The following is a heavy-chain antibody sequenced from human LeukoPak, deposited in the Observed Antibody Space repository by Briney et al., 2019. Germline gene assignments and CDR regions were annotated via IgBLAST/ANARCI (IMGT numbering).Heavy chain of an antibody. CDR1: GGTFSSYA. CDR3: AREVAAAGTPFDY. Sequence: SVKVSCKASGGTFSSYAISWVRQAPGQGLEWMGRIIPILGIANYAQKFQGRVTITADKSTSTAYMELSSLRSEDTAVYYCAREVAAAGTPFDYWGQGTLVTVSS. D-gene: IGHD6-13*01. CDR2: IIPILGIA. J-gene: IGHJ4*02. V-gene: IGHV1-69*04.